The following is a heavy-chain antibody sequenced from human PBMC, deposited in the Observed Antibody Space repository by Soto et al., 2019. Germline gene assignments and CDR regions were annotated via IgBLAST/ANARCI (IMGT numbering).Heavy chain of an antibody. D-gene: IGHD4-17*01. J-gene: IGHJ6*02. V-gene: IGHV3-33*01. CDR2: IWFDGSNK. Sequence: QVQLVESGGGVVQPGTSLRLSCAASGFSFSDYGMHWVRQAPGKGLEWVAVIWFDGSNKYYAESVKGRFTISRDNSKNTVDLQMDRLRADDTAVYYCASRRSTVTNAWFYHAMDVGGQGTTVTVSS. CDR3: ASRRSTVTNAWFYHAMDV. CDR1: GFSFSDYG.